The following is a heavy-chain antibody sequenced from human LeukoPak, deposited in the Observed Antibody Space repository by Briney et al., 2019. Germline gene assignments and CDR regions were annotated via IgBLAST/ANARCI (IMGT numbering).Heavy chain of an antibody. D-gene: IGHD1-26*01. CDR1: GGTFRRYS. CDR3: ARPRRCGSYYRNHYYMDV. V-gene: IGHV1-69*06. Sequence: GASVKVSCKASGGTFRRYSIIWVRQAPGQGLEWMGGIIPIFCTANYAQKFQGRVTITADKSTSTAYMELSSLRSEDTAVYYCARPRRCGSYYRNHYYMDVWGKGTTVTISS. CDR2: IIPIFCTA. J-gene: IGHJ6*03.